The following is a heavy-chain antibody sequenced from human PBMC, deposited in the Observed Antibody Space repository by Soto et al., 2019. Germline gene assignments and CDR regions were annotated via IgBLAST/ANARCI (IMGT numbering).Heavy chain of an antibody. D-gene: IGHD2-21*02. CDR2: VNPSGGHT. CDR3: ARGGHVVVVTAALDY. Sequence: QVQLMQSGAEVKNPGASVKVSCKASGDTFTDYYIHWVRQAPGQGLEWMGTVNPSGGHTTYAQHFLGRVTMTTATSTSTLYVALTSLTSDDTAIYYCARGGHVVVVTAALDYWGQGTLVTVS. V-gene: IGHV1-46*01. J-gene: IGHJ4*02. CDR1: GDTFTDYY.